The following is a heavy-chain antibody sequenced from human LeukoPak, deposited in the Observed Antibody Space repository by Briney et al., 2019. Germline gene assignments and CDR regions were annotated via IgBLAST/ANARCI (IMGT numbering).Heavy chain of an antibody. Sequence: SQTLSLTCTVSGGSISSGAYYWSWIRQPPGKGLEWIGHIYHSGGTYYNPSLKSRVTISVDRSKNQFSLKLSSVTAADTAVYYCARDYTLAAFDYWGQGTLVTVSS. CDR3: ARDYTLAAFDY. CDR1: GGSISSGAYY. J-gene: IGHJ4*02. CDR2: IYHSGGT. D-gene: IGHD6-13*01. V-gene: IGHV4-30-2*01.